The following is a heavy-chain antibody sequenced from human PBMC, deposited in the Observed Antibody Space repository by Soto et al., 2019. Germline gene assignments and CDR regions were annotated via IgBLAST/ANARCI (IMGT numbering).Heavy chain of an antibody. CDR2: ISYDGNVA. CDR1: GFTFSNYG. J-gene: IGHJ5*02. CDR3: VKEGPITNWFDP. Sequence: PGGSLRLSCAASGFTFSNYGMHWVRQAPGKGLEWVIVISYDGNVAYYADSVKGRFTISRDNSKNTLYLQMNSLRTEDTAMYYCVKEGPITNWFDPWGQGTLVTVSS. V-gene: IGHV3-30*18.